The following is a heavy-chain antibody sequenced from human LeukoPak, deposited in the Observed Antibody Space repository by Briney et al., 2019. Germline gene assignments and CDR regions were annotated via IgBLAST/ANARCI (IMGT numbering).Heavy chain of an antibody. CDR1: GFTFSDYY. V-gene: IGHV3-11*01. CDR2: ISPSGSTI. Sequence: PGGSLRLSCTASGFTFSDYYMCWMRQAPGKGPERVSFISPSGSTIYYSDSVKGRFTISRDNAKNSLYLQMNSLRAEDTALYYCARASESHYYYYMDVWGKGTTVTVSS. CDR3: ARASESHYYYYMDV. D-gene: IGHD3-10*01. J-gene: IGHJ6*03.